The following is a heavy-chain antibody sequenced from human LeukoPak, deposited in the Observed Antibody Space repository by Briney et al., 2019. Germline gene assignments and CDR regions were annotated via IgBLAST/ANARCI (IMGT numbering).Heavy chain of an antibody. V-gene: IGHV4-30-4*01. J-gene: IGHJ4*02. D-gene: IGHD3-9*01. CDR1: GGSISSGDYY. CDR3: AAYDILTSYAPD. Sequence: SETLSLTCTVSGGSISSGDYYWSWVRQPPGKGLEWIAYIFYSGSTYYDPSLKSRLTISVDTSTNQFSLHLTSATAADTAVYYCAAYDILTSYAPDWGQRILVTASS. CDR2: IFYSGST.